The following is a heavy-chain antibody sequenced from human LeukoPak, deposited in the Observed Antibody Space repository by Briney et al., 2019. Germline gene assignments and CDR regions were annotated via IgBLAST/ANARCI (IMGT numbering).Heavy chain of an antibody. D-gene: IGHD3-9*01. V-gene: IGHV5-10-1*01. CDR3: VRHPPPDILTGYYGEVFDY. CDR1: GYSFTSYW. CDR2: IDPSDSYT. J-gene: IGHJ4*02. Sequence: GESLKISCKGSGYSFTSYWISCVRQMPGKGLEWMGRIDPSDSYTNYSPSFQGHVTISADKSISTAYLQWSSLKASDTAMYYCVRHPPPDILTGYYGEVFDYWGQGTLVTVSS.